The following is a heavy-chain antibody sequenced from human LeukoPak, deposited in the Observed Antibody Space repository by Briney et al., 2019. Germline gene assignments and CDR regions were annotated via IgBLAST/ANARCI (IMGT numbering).Heavy chain of an antibody. J-gene: IGHJ6*03. Sequence: ASVTVSCKASGYTFTSYYMHWVRQAPGQGLEWMGIITPSGGSTSYAQKFQGRVTMTRDTSTSTVYMELSSMRSEDTAVYYCARDGSGSKRRSYMDVWGKGTTVTVSS. CDR1: GYTFTSYY. D-gene: IGHD1-26*01. V-gene: IGHV1-46*01. CDR2: ITPSGGST. CDR3: ARDGSGSKRRSYMDV.